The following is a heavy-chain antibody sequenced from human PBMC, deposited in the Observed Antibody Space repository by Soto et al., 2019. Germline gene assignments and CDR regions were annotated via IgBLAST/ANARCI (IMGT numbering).Heavy chain of an antibody. Sequence: PGESLKISCKGSGYRFTNNWIGWVRQMPGKGLEWMGVFYPADSETRYSPSFQGRVTMSADKSTSTAYLQWSSLQASDTAMYFWARNDRLEGGAFDVWGQGTMVTVAS. CDR3: ARNDRLEGGAFDV. V-gene: IGHV5-51*01. J-gene: IGHJ3*01. CDR2: FYPADSET. CDR1: GYRFTNNW. D-gene: IGHD2-15*01.